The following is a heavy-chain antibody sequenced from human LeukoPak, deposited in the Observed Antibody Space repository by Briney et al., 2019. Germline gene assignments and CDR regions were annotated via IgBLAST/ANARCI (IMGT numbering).Heavy chain of an antibody. CDR1: GFTFSSYS. CDR3: AELGITMIGGV. Sequence: GGSLRLSCAASGFTFSSYSMNWVRQAPGKGLEWVSSISSSSSYIYYADSVKGRFTISRDNAKNSLYLQMNSLRAEDTAVYYCAELGITMIGGVWGKGTTVAISS. V-gene: IGHV3-21*01. CDR2: ISSSSSYI. J-gene: IGHJ6*04. D-gene: IGHD3-10*02.